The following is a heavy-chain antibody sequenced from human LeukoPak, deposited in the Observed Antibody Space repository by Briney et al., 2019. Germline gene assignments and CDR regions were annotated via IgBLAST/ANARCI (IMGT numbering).Heavy chain of an antibody. CDR1: GYTFTGYY. J-gene: IGHJ4*02. CDR3: ARVGTVDTAMVTLFGDLYYFDH. V-gene: IGHV1-2*02. CDR2: INPNSGGT. Sequence: ASVKVSCKASGYTFTGYYMHWVRQAPGQGLEWMGWINPNSGGTNYAQKFQGRVTMTRDTSISTAYMELSRLRSDDTAVYYCARVGTVDTAMVTLFGDLYYFDHWGQGTLVTVSS. D-gene: IGHD5-18*01.